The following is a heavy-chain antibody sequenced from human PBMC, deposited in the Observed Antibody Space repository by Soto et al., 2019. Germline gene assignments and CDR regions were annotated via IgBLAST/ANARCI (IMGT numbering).Heavy chain of an antibody. J-gene: IGHJ4*02. CDR2: IYSSGTT. CDR3: PRDRIAGTSYFDY. D-gene: IGHD1-26*01. CDR1: GGSINSFY. Sequence: SETLSLTCTVSGGSINSFYWSWIRQPAGKGLEWIGRIYSSGTTNYNPSLKGRVAMSVDTSKHQLSLSLSSVTAVDTDVYYCPRDRIAGTSYFDYCGKRTRVTVSS. V-gene: IGHV4-4*07.